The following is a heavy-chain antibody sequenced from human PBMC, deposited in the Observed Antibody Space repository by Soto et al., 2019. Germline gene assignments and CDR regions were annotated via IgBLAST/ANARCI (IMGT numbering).Heavy chain of an antibody. J-gene: IGHJ6*02. CDR2: VSPIGTP. CDR3: ARDRGSYGMDV. Sequence: QVQLQESGPGLVKPSQTLSPTCTVSGDSVSGGYYWSWVRQRPRKGLAGIGYVSPIGTPYYSPSLNSRVSISIDTSKNQLSLEVRSVTAADTAVYYCARDRGSYGMDVWGQGTTVTGSS. CDR1: GDSVSGGYY. V-gene: IGHV4-31*03.